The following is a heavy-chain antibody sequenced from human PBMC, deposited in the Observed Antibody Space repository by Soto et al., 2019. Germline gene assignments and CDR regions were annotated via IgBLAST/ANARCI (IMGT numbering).Heavy chain of an antibody. D-gene: IGHD5-12*01. CDR2: IKAAGGDT. V-gene: IGHV3-23*01. J-gene: IGHJ4*02. CDR1: GFMFSNYP. Sequence: ELQLLASGGDLVRPGGSLRLSCAGSGFMFSNYPMSWVRQAPGKGPEWVAAIKAAGGDTYYADSVKGRFTISRDNFNDMLYLQMNSLTVEDTAMYYCKRDVVASSPPGADYWGQGTLVTVSS. CDR3: KRDVVASSPPGADY.